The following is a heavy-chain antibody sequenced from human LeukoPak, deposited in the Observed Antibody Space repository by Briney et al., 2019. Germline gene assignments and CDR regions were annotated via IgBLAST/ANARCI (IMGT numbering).Heavy chain of an antibody. V-gene: IGHV4-34*01. J-gene: IGHJ6*02. CDR3: ARGPRASNYYYYGMDV. CDR1: GGSFSGYY. CDR2: INHSGST. D-gene: IGHD3-10*01. Sequence: SETLSLTCAVYGGSFSGYYWSWIRQPPGKGLEWIGEINHSGSTNYNPSLKSRVTMSVDTSKNQFSLKLSSVTAADTAVYYCARGPRASNYYYYGMDVWGQGTTVTVSS.